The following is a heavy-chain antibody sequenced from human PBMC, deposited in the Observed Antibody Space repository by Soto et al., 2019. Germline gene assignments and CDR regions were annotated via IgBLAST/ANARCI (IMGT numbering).Heavy chain of an antibody. J-gene: IGHJ5*01. V-gene: IGHV3-64*02. CDR1: GFSFSTYG. Sequence: PGGSLRLSCGASGFSFSTYGMHWVRQAPGKGLEYVSGISSNGASTYYADSAKGRFRISGDNSKNTLFLQMGSLRVEDMAVYYCARANLAEADTGWFDSWGQGTLVTVSS. D-gene: IGHD6-13*01. CDR2: ISSNGAST. CDR3: ARANLAEADTGWFDS.